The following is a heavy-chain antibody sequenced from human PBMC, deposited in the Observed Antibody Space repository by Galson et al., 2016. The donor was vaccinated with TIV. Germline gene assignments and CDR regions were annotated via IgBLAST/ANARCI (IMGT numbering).Heavy chain of an antibody. CDR1: GVTFSYFA. V-gene: IGHV1-69*01. Sequence: CKASGVTFSYFAFSWVRQAPGQGLEWMGGIVPMFGTTNYAQKFQGRVTTTADESTSTAYMELSSLRSEDTAIYYCAKCRNTAMDTYYYYYGLDVWGQGTTVTVSS. CDR2: IVPMFGTT. D-gene: IGHD5-18*01. J-gene: IGHJ6*02. CDR3: AKCRNTAMDTYYYYYGLDV.